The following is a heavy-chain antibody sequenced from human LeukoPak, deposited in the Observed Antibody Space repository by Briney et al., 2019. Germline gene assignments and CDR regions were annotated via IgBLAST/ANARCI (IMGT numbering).Heavy chain of an antibody. D-gene: IGHD6-13*01. Sequence: SETLSLTCAVYGGSFSSYYWSWIRQPPGQGLEWIGEVNRSGNSNYNPSLKSRVTISVDTSKNQISLKLSSVTAADTAVYYCARKIYRGLRAAAAGFFDSWGQGTLVTASS. CDR3: ARKIYRGLRAAAAGFFDS. CDR1: GGSFSSYY. CDR2: VNRSGNS. J-gene: IGHJ4*02. V-gene: IGHV4-34*01.